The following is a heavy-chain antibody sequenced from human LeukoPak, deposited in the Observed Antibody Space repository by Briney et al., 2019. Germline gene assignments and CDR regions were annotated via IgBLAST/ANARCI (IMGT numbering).Heavy chain of an antibody. J-gene: IGHJ6*02. CDR3: ARDYFGSGSYRIGMDV. Sequence: PGGSLRLSCAASGFTFSSYAMSWVRQAPGKGLEWVSSISSSSSYIYYADSVKGRFTISRDNAKNSLYLQMNSLRAEDTAVYYCARDYFGSGSYRIGMDVWGQGTTVTVSS. D-gene: IGHD3-10*01. CDR1: GFTFSSYA. CDR2: ISSSSSYI. V-gene: IGHV3-21*01.